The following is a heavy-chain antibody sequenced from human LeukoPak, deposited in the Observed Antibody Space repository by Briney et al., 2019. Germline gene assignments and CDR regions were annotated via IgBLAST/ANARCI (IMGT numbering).Heavy chain of an antibody. D-gene: IGHD1-26*01. J-gene: IGHJ5*02. V-gene: IGHV4-59*08. CDR2: IYYSGST. CDR1: GGSISSYY. CDR3: ARRSSDWFDP. Sequence: SETLSLTCTVSGGSISSYYWPWIRQPPGKGLEWIGYIYYSGSTKNNPSLKSRVTISIDTSKNQFSLKLSSVTAAVTAVYYCARRSSDWFDPWGQGTLVTVSS.